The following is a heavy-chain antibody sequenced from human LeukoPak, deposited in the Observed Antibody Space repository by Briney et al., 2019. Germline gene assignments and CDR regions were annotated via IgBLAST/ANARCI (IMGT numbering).Heavy chain of an antibody. J-gene: IGHJ4*02. V-gene: IGHV1-46*01. CDR3: ASEPSTYDFWSGYYQIY. Sequence: GASVKVSCKASGYTFTSYYVHWVRQAPGQGLEWMGIINPSGGSTSYAQKFQGRVTMTRDTSTSTVYMELSSLRSEDTAVYYCASEPSTYDFWSGYYQIYWGQGTLVTVSS. CDR2: INPSGGST. D-gene: IGHD3-3*01. CDR1: GYTFTSYY.